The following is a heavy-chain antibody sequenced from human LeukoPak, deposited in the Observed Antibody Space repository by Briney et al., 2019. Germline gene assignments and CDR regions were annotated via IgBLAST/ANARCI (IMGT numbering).Heavy chain of an antibody. CDR1: GGTFSSYA. J-gene: IGHJ4*02. Sequence: GASVKVSCKASGGTFSSYAISWVRQAPGQGLEWMGRIIPILGIANYAQNFQGRVTITADKSTNTAYMQMSSLRAEDTALYYCGAEVIRGYSYGSWDYWGQGTLVTVSS. CDR2: IIPILGIA. CDR3: GAEVIRGYSYGSWDY. D-gene: IGHD5-18*01. V-gene: IGHV1-69*04.